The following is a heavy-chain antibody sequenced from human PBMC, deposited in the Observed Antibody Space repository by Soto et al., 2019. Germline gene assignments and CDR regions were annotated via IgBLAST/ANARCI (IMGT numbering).Heavy chain of an antibody. CDR2: IYSSGST. J-gene: IGHJ4*02. V-gene: IGHV4-4*07. D-gene: IGHD3-10*01. CDR3: VRGGYYGSGSYYTLLDY. Sequence: SETLSLTCTVTGGSISGYYWSWIRQPAGKGLEWIGRIYSSGSTNYNPSLKSRVTMSVDTSKKQFSLKLTSVTAADTAVYYCVRGGYYGSGSYYTLLDYWGQGTLVTVSS. CDR1: GGSISGYY.